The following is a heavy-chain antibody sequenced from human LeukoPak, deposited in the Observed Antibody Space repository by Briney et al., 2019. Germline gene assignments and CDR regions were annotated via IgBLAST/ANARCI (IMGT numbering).Heavy chain of an antibody. V-gene: IGHV3-21*01. CDR2: ISSSSSYM. CDR3: AREGRTYSIDY. D-gene: IGHD4-11*01. CDR1: GFTVSSNY. Sequence: PGGSLRLSCAASGFTVSSNYMSWVRQAPGKGLEWVSSISSSSSYMYYADSVNGRFTISRDNAKDSLYLQMNSLRAEDTAVYYCAREGRTYSIDYWGQGTLVTVAS. J-gene: IGHJ4*02.